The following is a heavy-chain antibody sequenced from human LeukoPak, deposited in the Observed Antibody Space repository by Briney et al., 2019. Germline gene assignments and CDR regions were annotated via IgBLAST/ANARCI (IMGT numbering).Heavy chain of an antibody. CDR2: VYFSGST. J-gene: IGHJ4*02. CDR3: ARGGKGFPLGLRFDY. Sequence: SETLSLTCTVSGGSISTYYWTWIRQPPGKGLEWIGYVYFSGSTNYNPSLKSRVTISVDTSKNQFSLNLTSVTAADTAVYYCARGGKGFPLGLRFDYWGQGSLVTVSS. CDR1: GGSISTYY. D-gene: IGHD2-21*01. V-gene: IGHV4-59*01.